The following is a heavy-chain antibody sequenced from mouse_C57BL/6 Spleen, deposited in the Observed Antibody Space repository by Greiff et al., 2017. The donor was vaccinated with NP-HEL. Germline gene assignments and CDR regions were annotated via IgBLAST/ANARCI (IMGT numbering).Heavy chain of an antibody. CDR3: SRSGTDWYVDD. D-gene: IGHD3-1*01. CDR2: IDPEAGET. V-gene: IGHV14-2*01. J-gene: IGHJ1*03. Sequence: VQLQQSGAELVKPGASVKLSCTASGFNFNDYDMHWVKQRTEQGLEWIGRIDPEAGETTYAQKFQGKATLTADTSSSTAYMQLSSLTSEDTAVYYCSRSGTDWYVDDWGKGTTVTVSS. CDR1: GFNFNDYD.